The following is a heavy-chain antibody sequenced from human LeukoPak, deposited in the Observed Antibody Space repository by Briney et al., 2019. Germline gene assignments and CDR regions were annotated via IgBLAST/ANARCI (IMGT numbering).Heavy chain of an antibody. J-gene: IGHJ4*02. V-gene: IGHV1-8*01. CDR3: ARGEVLRFLEWLPQYYFDY. D-gene: IGHD3-3*01. Sequence: ASVKVSCKASGYTFTSYDINWVRQATGQGLEWMGWLNSNSGNTGYAQKFQGRVTMTRNTSISTAYMELSSLRSEDTAVYYCARGEVLRFLEWLPQYYFDYWGQGTLVTVSS. CDR2: LNSNSGNT. CDR1: GYTFTSYD.